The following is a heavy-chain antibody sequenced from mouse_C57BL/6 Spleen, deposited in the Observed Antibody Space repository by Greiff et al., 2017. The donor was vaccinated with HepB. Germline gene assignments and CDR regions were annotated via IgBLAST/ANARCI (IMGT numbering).Heavy chain of an antibody. CDR3: TEHPFYGNYAWFAY. D-gene: IGHD2-10*01. CDR2: IRLKSDNYAT. CDR1: GFTFSNYW. V-gene: IGHV6-3*01. J-gene: IGHJ3*01. Sequence: EVKLMESGGGLVQPGGSMKLSCVASGFTFSNYWMNWVRQSPEKGLEWVAQIRLKSDNYATHYAESVKGRFTISRDDSKSSVYLQMNNLRAEDTGIYYCTEHPFYGNYAWFAYWGQGTLVTVSA.